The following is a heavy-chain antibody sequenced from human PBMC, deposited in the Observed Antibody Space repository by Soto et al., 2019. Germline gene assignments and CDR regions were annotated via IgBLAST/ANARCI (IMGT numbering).Heavy chain of an antibody. CDR1: GFTFSSYG. CDR2: ISYDGSNK. V-gene: IGHV3-30*18. CDR3: AKVGEVDTAMAVDY. D-gene: IGHD5-18*01. Sequence: QVQLVESGGGVVQPGRSLRLSCAASGFTFSSYGMHWVRQAPGKGLEWVAVISYDGSNKYYADSVKGRFTISRDNSKNTLYLQMNSLRAEDTAVYYCAKVGEVDTAMAVDYWGQGTLVTVSS. J-gene: IGHJ4*02.